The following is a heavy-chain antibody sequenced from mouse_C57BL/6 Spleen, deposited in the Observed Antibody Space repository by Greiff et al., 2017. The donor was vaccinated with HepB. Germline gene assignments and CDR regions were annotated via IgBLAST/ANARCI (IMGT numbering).Heavy chain of an antibody. V-gene: IGHV5-6*02. CDR1: GFTFSSYG. CDR3: ARQGLPGGFAY. D-gene: IGHD3-1*01. Sequence: DVKLVESGGDLVKPGGSLKLSCAASGFTFSSYGMSWVRQTPDKRLEWVATISSGGSYTYYPDSVKGRFTISRDNAKNTLYLQMSSLKSEDTAMYYCARQGLPGGFAYWGQGTLVTVSA. J-gene: IGHJ3*01. CDR2: ISSGGSYT.